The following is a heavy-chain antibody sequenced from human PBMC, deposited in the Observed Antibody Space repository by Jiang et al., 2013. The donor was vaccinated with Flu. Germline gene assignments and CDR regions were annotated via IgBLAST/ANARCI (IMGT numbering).Heavy chain of an antibody. CDR3: ARIRESSSPYYYGMDV. Sequence: KPTQTLTPTCTFSGFSLRTSGMSVTWIRQPPGKALEWLALIDWDDDKYYSTSLKTRLTISRDTSKNQVVLTMTNMDPVDTATYYCARIRESSSPYYYGMDVWGQGTTVTVSS. J-gene: IGHJ6*02. CDR2: IDWDDDK. D-gene: IGHD6-6*01. CDR1: GFSLRTSGMS. V-gene: IGHV2-70*01.